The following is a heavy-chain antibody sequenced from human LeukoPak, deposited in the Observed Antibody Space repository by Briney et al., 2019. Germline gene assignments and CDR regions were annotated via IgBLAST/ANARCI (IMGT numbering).Heavy chain of an antibody. CDR3: ARLSDY. J-gene: IGHJ4*02. CDR1: GGAISSDNYY. CDR2: INYSGTT. Sequence: SETLSLTCTVSGGAISSDNYYWGWIRQPPGKGLEWIESINYSGTTYYNPSLKSRVSISVDTSRTQFSLRLSSVTAADTAVYYCARLSDYWGQGTLVTVSS. V-gene: IGHV4-39*01.